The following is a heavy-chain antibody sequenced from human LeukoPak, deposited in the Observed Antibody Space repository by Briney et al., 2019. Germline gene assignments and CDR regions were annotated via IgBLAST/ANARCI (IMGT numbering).Heavy chain of an antibody. V-gene: IGHV3-30*18. CDR2: ISYDGSNK. CDR1: GFTFSRYG. J-gene: IGHJ4*02. D-gene: IGHD1-26*01. Sequence: GRSLRLSCAASGFTFSRYGMHWVRQAPGKGLEWVAVISYDGSNKYYADSVKGRFTISRDNSKNTLYLQMNSLRGEDTAVYYCAKDSLRERIVGSTTRGVNDYWGQGTLVTVSS. CDR3: AKDSLRERIVGSTTRGVNDY.